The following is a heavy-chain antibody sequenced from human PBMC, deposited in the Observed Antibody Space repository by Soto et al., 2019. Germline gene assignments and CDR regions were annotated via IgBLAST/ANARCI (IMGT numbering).Heavy chain of an antibody. CDR1: GYTFTSYD. J-gene: IGHJ6*02. D-gene: IGHD1-1*01. Sequence: QVQLVQSGAEGTKPGASVKVSCKASGYTFTSYDIHWVRQATGQGLEWMGWMSPNSGATGYAQKFQGRVTMTRDTAISTAYMELSNLRSEDTAIYYCARGVDAGVDVWGQGSTVTVSS. CDR2: MSPNSGAT. V-gene: IGHV1-8*01. CDR3: ARGVDAGVDV.